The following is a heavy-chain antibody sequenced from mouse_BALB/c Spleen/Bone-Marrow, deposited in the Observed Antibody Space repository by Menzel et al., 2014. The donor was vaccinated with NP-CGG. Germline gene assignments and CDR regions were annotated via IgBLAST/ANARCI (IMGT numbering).Heavy chain of an antibody. V-gene: IGHV2-6-5*01. J-gene: IGHJ4*01. CDR3: AKQTGTVVGGIMDY. CDR2: IWGGGST. D-gene: IGHD1-1*01. CDR1: GFSLTDYG. Sequence: VKLVESGPGLVAPSQSLSITCTVSGFSLTDYGVSWIRQPPGKGLEWLGVIWGGGSTYYNSALKSRLSISKDNSKSQVFLKMNSLQTEDTAMYYCAKQTGTVVGGIMDYWGQGTSVTVSS.